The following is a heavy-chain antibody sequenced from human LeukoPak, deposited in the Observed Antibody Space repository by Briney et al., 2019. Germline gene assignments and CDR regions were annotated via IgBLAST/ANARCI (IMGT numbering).Heavy chain of an antibody. CDR3: ARDMCGGDCYLYYFDY. D-gene: IGHD2-21*02. J-gene: IGHJ4*02. V-gene: IGHV3-7*01. Sequence: GGSLRLSCAASGFTFSSYWMSWVRQASGKGLEWVANIKQDGSEKYYVDSVKGRFTISRDNAKNSLYLQMNSLRAEDTAVYYCARDMCGGDCYLYYFDYWGQGTLVTVSS. CDR1: GFTFSSYW. CDR2: IKQDGSEK.